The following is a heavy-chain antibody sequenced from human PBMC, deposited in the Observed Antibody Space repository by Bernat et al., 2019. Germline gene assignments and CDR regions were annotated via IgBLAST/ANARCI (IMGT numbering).Heavy chain of an antibody. V-gene: IGHV3-23*04. CDR2: ISGSGKSP. CDR1: GFSFSSYG. J-gene: IGHJ4*02. Sequence: QLVESGGGLVQPGGSLRLSCAASGFSFSSYGMSWVRQAPGKGLEWVAGISGSGKSPFYADSVKGRFTTSRDNSKNTLYLRMESLRAEDTAIYYCAKFPYYTEYQYYFDFWGQGALVTVSS. CDR3: AKFPYYTEYQYYFDF. D-gene: IGHD1-26*01.